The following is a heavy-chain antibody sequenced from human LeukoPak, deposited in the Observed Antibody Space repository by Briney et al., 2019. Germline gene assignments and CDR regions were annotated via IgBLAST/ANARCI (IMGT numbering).Heavy chain of an antibody. CDR3: VREDPSEYGSIDY. J-gene: IGHJ4*02. D-gene: IGHD3-10*01. V-gene: IGHV3-48*02. Sequence: GGSLRLSCAASGFTLSSYSMNWVRQAPGKGLEWVSYISTSGSTIKCADSVKGRFTISRDNAKNSVYVQMNSLRDQDTAVYYCVREDPSEYGSIDYWGQGTLVTVSS. CDR2: ISTSGSTI. CDR1: GFTLSSYS.